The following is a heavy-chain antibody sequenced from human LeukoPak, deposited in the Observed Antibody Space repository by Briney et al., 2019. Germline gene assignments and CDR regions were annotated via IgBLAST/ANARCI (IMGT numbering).Heavy chain of an antibody. CDR3: ARGDGDYAGMAFDI. Sequence: GESLQISCKGSGSRFTSYWIGWVRQLPGKGLEWMGIIYPGDSDTRYSPSFQGQVTISADKSISTAYLQWSSLKAPGTAMYYCARGDGDYAGMAFDIWGQGTMVTVSS. D-gene: IGHD4-17*01. CDR1: GSRFTSYW. CDR2: IYPGDSDT. J-gene: IGHJ3*02. V-gene: IGHV5-51*01.